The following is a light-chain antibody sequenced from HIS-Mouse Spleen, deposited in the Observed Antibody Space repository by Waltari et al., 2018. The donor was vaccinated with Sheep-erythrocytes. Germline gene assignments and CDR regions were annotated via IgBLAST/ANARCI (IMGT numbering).Light chain of an antibody. CDR1: KLGDKY. V-gene: IGLV3-1*01. Sequence: SYELTQPPSVSVSPGQTASIPCPGDKLGDKYACWYQQNPGQSPVLVIYQDSKRPSGIPERFSGSNSGNTATLTISGTQAMDEADYYCQAWDSSTAVFGGGTKLTVL. CDR2: QDS. J-gene: IGLJ2*01. CDR3: QAWDSSTAV.